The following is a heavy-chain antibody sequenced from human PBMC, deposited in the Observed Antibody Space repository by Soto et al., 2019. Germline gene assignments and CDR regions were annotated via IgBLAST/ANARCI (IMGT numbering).Heavy chain of an antibody. D-gene: IGHD6-13*01. CDR3: ARDPSTIAAGRSDRYYFDY. V-gene: IGHV3-30-3*01. CDR1: GFTFSSYA. J-gene: IGHJ4*02. Sequence: QVQLVESGGGVVQPGRSLRLSCAASGFTFSSYAMHWVRQAPGKGLEWVAVISYDGSNKYYADSVKGRFTISRDNSKNTLYLQMNSLRAEDTAVYYCARDPSTIAAGRSDRYYFDYWGQGTLVTVSS. CDR2: ISYDGSNK.